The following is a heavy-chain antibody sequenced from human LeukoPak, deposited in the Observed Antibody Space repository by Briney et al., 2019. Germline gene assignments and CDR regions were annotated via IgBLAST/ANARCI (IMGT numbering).Heavy chain of an antibody. V-gene: IGHV4-31*03. J-gene: IGHJ4*02. CDR3: ARGPLQRWLQLPGGYFDY. Sequence: SETLSLTCTVSGGSISSGGYYWSWIRQHPGKGLEWIGYIYYSGSTYYNPSLKSRVTISVDTSKNQFSLKLSSVTAADTAVYYCARGPLQRWLQLPGGYFDYWGQGTLVTVSP. CDR1: GGSISSGGYY. D-gene: IGHD5-24*01. CDR2: IYYSGST.